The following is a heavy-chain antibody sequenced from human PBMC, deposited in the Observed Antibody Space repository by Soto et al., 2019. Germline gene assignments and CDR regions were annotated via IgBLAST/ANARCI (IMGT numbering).Heavy chain of an antibody. CDR1: GFTFSSYG. V-gene: IGHV3-33*01. J-gene: IGHJ6*03. Sequence: QVQLVESGGGVVQPGRSLRLSCAASGFTFSSYGMHWVRQAPGKGLEWVGVIWYDGSNKYYADSVKGRFTISRDNSKNTLYLQMNSLRAEDTAVYYCARDWGGDIVVVPADYYYYMDVWGKGTTVTVSS. CDR2: IWYDGSNK. D-gene: IGHD2-2*01. CDR3: ARDWGGDIVVVPADYYYYMDV.